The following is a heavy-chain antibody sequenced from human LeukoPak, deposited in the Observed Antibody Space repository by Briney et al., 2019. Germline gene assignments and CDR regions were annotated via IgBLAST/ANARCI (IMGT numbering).Heavy chain of an antibody. CDR2: IKQDGSGK. CDR3: AREGVIAAAGTERYYYYYGMDV. Sequence: GGSLRLSCAASGFTFSSYWMSWVRQAPGKGLEWVANIKQDGSGKYYVDSVKGRFTISRDNAKNSLYLQMNSLRAEDTAVYYCAREGVIAAAGTERYYYYYGMDVWGQGTTVTVSS. V-gene: IGHV3-7*01. J-gene: IGHJ6*02. D-gene: IGHD6-13*01. CDR1: GFTFSSYW.